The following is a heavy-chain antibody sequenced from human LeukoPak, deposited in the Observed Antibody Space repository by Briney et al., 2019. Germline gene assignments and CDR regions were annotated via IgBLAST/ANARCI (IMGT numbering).Heavy chain of an antibody. D-gene: IGHD6-13*01. V-gene: IGHV3-30*04. CDR2: TSYDGSNK. Sequence: PGGSLRLSCEASGFTFSNFAMHWVRQAPGKGLEWVAVTSYDGSNKFYADSVKGRFTISRDNSKNTLYLQVNSLRPEDTAVYYCARDSEYRSNWYGAFDIWGQGTMVTVSS. J-gene: IGHJ3*02. CDR3: ARDSEYRSNWYGAFDI. CDR1: GFTFSNFA.